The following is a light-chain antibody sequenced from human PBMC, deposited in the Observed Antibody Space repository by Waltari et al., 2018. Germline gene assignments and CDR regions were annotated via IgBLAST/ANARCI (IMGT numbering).Light chain of an antibody. Sequence: QSALTQPASVSGSPGQSITISCIGTSSDIGGYNYVSWYQQHPGKAPKVMIYDVTKGPSGVSDRFSGSTSGSTASLTISGIQAEDEADYYCSSYTSSNTWVFGGGTKLTVL. CDR2: DVT. J-gene: IGLJ3*02. V-gene: IGLV2-14*01. CDR1: SSDIGGYNY. CDR3: SSYTSSNTWV.